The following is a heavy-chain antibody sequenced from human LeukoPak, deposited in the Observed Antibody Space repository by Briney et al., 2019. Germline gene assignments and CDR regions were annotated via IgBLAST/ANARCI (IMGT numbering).Heavy chain of an antibody. Sequence: GGSLRLSCAASGFTFSSYAMHWVRQAPGKGLEWVAVISYDGSNKYHADSVEGRFTISRDNSKNTLYLQMNSPRAEDTAVYYCVVSGHDAFDIWGQGTMVTVSS. J-gene: IGHJ3*02. CDR1: GFTFSSYA. CDR3: VVSGHDAFDI. CDR2: ISYDGSNK. D-gene: IGHD2-15*01. V-gene: IGHV3-30-3*01.